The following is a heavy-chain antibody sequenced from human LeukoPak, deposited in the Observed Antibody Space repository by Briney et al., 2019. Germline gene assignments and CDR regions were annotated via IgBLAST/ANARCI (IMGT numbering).Heavy chain of an antibody. CDR1: GFIFNNYG. J-gene: IGHJ5*02. CDR2: ISNDGGGT. V-gene: IGHV3-23*01. CDR3: AKGNSGYFADL. Sequence: GGSLRLSCSASGFIFNNYGLMWVRQAPGKGLEWVSAISNDGGGTTYADFVEGRFTISRDNSKNTLSLQMNSLRPEDTALYYCAKGNSGYFADLWGQGTVVTVSS. D-gene: IGHD3-22*01.